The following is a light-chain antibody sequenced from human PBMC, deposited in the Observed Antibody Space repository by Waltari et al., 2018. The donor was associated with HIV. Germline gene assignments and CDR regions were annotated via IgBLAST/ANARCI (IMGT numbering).Light chain of an antibody. Sequence: QSALTQPPSASGSPGQSITISCTGTSGDIGSYDLVSWYHHHPGEAPKLKIYEVNKRPSGAPGRFSAPRSGNRAARTVSGLQPEDDGFYYCASYAGGYNFPYVFGTVTEVTVL. CDR2: EVN. V-gene: IGLV2-8*01. CDR3: ASYAGGYNFPYV. CDR1: SGDIGSYDL. J-gene: IGLJ1*01.